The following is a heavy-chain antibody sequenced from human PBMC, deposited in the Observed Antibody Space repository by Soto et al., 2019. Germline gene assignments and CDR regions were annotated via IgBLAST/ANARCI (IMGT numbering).Heavy chain of an antibody. CDR1: GFSLTTGGVG. D-gene: IGHD3-10*01. CDR2: IYWDDDK. CDR3: ARAQWCGDPFDY. Sequence: QITLKESGPTLVKPTQTLTLTCTFSGFSLTTGGVGVGWIRQPPGKALEWLALIYWDDDKRYSPSLTSRLTITKDTARNQLVLTMTNMDTVDTATYFCARAQWCGDPFDYWGQGTLVTVSS. V-gene: IGHV2-5*02. J-gene: IGHJ4*02.